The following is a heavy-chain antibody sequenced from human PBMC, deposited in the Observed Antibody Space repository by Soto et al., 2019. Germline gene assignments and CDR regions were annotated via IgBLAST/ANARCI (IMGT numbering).Heavy chain of an antibody. CDR1: GFTFSNYA. CDR3: AKHRGSSCPAGVFDY. Sequence: EVQLLESGGGLVQPEGSLRLSCAASGFTFSNYAMSWVRQAPGKGLEWDSVISGSGGTTYYADSVKGRFTISRDNTKNTMYLQMDSLRADDTAVYYCAKHRGSSCPAGVFDYWGQGTLVTVS. J-gene: IGHJ4*02. CDR2: ISGSGGTT. D-gene: IGHD3-16*01. V-gene: IGHV3-23*01.